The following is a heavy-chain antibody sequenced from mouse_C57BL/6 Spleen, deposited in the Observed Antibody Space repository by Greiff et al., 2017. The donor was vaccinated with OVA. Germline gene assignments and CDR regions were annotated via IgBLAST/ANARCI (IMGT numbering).Heavy chain of an antibody. CDR2: ISNLAYSI. Sequence: EVKLVESGGGLVQPGGSLTLSCAASGFTFSDYGMAWVRQAPRKGPEWVAFISNLAYSIYYADTVTGRFTFSRENAKNTLYLEMSSLRSEDTAMYYCARQNYGSPGCAYGGQGTLVTVSA. CDR1: GFTFSDYG. J-gene: IGHJ3*01. D-gene: IGHD2-1*01. CDR3: ARQNYGSPGCAY. V-gene: IGHV5-15*01.